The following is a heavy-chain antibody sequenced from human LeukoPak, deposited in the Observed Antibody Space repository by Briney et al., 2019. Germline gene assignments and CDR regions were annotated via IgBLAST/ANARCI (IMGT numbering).Heavy chain of an antibody. CDR2: FDPEDGET. Sequence: GASVKVSCKVSGYTLTELSMHWVRQAPGKGLEWMGGFDPEDGETIYAQKFQGRVTMTEDTSTDTAYMELSSLRAEDTAVYYCAKAGGFGDLQGEYYFDYWGQGTLVTVSS. V-gene: IGHV1-24*01. J-gene: IGHJ4*02. CDR3: AKAGGFGDLQGEYYFDY. CDR1: GYTLTELS. D-gene: IGHD3-10*01.